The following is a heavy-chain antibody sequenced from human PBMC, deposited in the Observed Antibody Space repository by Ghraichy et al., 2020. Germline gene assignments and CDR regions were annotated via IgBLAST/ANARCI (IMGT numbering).Heavy chain of an antibody. J-gene: IGHJ4*02. Sequence: ASVKVSCKASGYTFTSYGISWVRQAPGQGLEWMGWISAYNGNTNYAQKLQGRVTMTTDTSTSTAYMELRSLRSDDTAVYYCARDSSHYCSSTSCYTSFWGQGTLVTVSS. V-gene: IGHV1-18*01. CDR3: ARDSSHYCSSTSCYTSF. D-gene: IGHD2-2*02. CDR1: GYTFTSYG. CDR2: ISAYNGNT.